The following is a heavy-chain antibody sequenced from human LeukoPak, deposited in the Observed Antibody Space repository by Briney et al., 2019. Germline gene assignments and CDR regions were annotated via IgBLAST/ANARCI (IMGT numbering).Heavy chain of an antibody. CDR3: AIDAWELPLDAFDI. Sequence: GGSLRLSCAASGLTFSTYNMNWVRQAPGKGLEWVSYISDSSSSIYYADSVKGRFTVSRDNAKNSLYLQMNSLRDQDTAVYYCAIDAWELPLDAFDIWGQGTLVTVSS. D-gene: IGHD1-26*01. CDR1: GLTFSTYN. J-gene: IGHJ3*02. CDR2: ISDSSSSI. V-gene: IGHV3-48*02.